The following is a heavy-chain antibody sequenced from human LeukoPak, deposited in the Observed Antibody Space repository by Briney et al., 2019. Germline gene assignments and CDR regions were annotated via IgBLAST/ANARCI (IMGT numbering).Heavy chain of an antibody. J-gene: IGHJ5*02. CDR1: GFIFTNYN. Sequence: GGSLRLSCAASGFIFTNYNLNWVRQAPGKGLEWISSISGGSTYIYYADSVRGRFTISRDNAKNTLYLQMNSLRAEDTAVYYCARTDDFWRLQGWFDPWGQGTLVTVSS. CDR3: ARTDDFWRLQGWFDP. CDR2: ISGGSTYI. V-gene: IGHV3-21*01. D-gene: IGHD3-3*01.